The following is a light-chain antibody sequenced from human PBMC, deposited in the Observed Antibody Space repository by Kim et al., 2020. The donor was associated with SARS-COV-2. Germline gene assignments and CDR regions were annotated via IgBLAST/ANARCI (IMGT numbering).Light chain of an antibody. J-gene: IGLJ2*01. CDR3: SSYTSSSTVV. V-gene: IGLV2-14*03. CDR2: DVS. Sequence: QSALTQPASVSGSPGQSITISCTGTSSDVGGYTYVSWYQQHPGKAPKLMIYDVSNRPSGVSNRFSGSKSGNTVSLTISGLQAEDEADYHCSSYTSSSTVVFGGGTQLTVL. CDR1: SSDVGGYTY.